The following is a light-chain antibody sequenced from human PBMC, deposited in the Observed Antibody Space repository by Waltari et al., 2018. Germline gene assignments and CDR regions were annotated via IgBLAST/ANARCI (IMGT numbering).Light chain of an antibody. CDR2: SNN. CDR3: AAWDDSLNGVV. V-gene: IGLV1-44*01. J-gene: IGLJ2*01. Sequence: QSVLTQPPSASGTPGQGVSISCSGRTSNSAVKTVDWYRQRPGTAPKLLIYSNNQRPSGVPDRFSGSKSGTSASLAISGLQSEDEADYYCAAWDDSLNGVVFGGGTKLTV. CDR1: TSNSAVKT.